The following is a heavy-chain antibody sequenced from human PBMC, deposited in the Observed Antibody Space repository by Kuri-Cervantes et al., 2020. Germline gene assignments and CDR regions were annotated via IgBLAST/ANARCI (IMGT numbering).Heavy chain of an antibody. D-gene: IGHD3-22*01. CDR3: TTGVTGFTMIVWNYYMDV. J-gene: IGHJ6*03. V-gene: IGHV4-4*02. CDR1: GASISSNHW. Sequence: SETLSLTCGVSGASISSNHWWSWVRRPPGKGLEWIGEINHSGSTNYNPSLKSRVTISVDTSKNQFSLKLSSVTAEDTAVYYCTTGVTGFTMIVWNYYMDVWGKGTTVTVSS. CDR2: INHSGST.